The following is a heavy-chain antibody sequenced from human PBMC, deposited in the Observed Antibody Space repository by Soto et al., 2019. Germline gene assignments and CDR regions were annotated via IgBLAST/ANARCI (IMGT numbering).Heavy chain of an antibody. CDR1: GGSISSSSYY. CDR3: AREGYGSGSDAFDI. Sequence: SETLSLTCTVSGGSISSSSYYWGWIRQPPGKGLEWIGSIYYSGSTYYNPTLKSRVTISVDTSKNQLSLKLSSVTAADTAVYYCAREGYGSGSDAFDIWGQGTMVTVSS. V-gene: IGHV4-39*02. D-gene: IGHD3-10*01. CDR2: IYYSGST. J-gene: IGHJ3*02.